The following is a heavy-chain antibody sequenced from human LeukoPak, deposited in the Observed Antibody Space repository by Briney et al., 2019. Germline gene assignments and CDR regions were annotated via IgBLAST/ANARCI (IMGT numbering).Heavy chain of an antibody. V-gene: IGHV3-21*01. Sequence: PGGSLRLSCAASGFTFTTYSMNWVRQSPGKGLEWVSSISSSSSYIYYADSVKGRFTISRDNAKNSLYLQMNSLRAEDTAVYYCARDIDGYNYEGDYYYYYMDVWGKGTTVTVSS. CDR1: GFTFTTYS. D-gene: IGHD5-24*01. CDR2: ISSSSSYI. CDR3: ARDIDGYNYEGDYYYYYMDV. J-gene: IGHJ6*03.